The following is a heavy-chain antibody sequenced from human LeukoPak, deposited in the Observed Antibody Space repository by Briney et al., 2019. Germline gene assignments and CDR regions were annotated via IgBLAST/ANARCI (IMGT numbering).Heavy chain of an antibody. V-gene: IGHV1-69*01. Sequence: SVKVSCKASGGTFSSYAISWVRQAPGQGLEWMGGIIPIFGTANYAQKFQGRVTITADESTSTAYMELSSLRSEDTAAYYCARGVAAPGHWFDPWGQGTLVTVSS. J-gene: IGHJ5*02. CDR1: GGTFSSYA. CDR2: IIPIFGTA. CDR3: ARGVAAPGHWFDP.